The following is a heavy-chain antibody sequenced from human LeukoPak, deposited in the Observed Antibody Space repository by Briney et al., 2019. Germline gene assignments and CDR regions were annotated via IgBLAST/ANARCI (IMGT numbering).Heavy chain of an antibody. Sequence: GGSLRLSCAASGFTFSTYAMSWVRQAPGKGLEWVSSMSGSGGSTSYADSVKGRFTISRDNSKNTLYLQMNSVRAEDTAIYYCAKDRFHYYGSGSYGEDYWGQGTLVSVSS. CDR1: GFTFSTYA. V-gene: IGHV3-23*01. D-gene: IGHD3-10*01. CDR3: AKDRFHYYGSGSYGEDY. CDR2: MSGSGGST. J-gene: IGHJ4*02.